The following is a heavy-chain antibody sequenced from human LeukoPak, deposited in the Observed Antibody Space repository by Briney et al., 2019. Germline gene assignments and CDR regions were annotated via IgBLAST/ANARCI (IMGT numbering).Heavy chain of an antibody. Sequence: PGGSLRLSCVASGFTFSSYGMHWVRQAPGKGLEWVAVIWYDGSNKYYADSVKGRFTISRDNSKNTLYLQMNSLRAEDTAVYYCAKDGRDGYNYFDYWGQGTLVTVSS. CDR2: IWYDGSNK. V-gene: IGHV3-33*06. D-gene: IGHD5-24*01. J-gene: IGHJ4*02. CDR3: AKDGRDGYNYFDY. CDR1: GFTFSSYG.